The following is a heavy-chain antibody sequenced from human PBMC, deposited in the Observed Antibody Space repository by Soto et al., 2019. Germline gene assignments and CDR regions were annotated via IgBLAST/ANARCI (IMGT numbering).Heavy chain of an antibody. D-gene: IGHD4-17*01. Sequence: QLQLQESGPGLVKPSETLSLSCIVSGGSITSSTYYWGWIRQPPGKGLEWIASIDSSGSTYYNPSLKSRVTISIDTSKNQFSLKLSSVTVADTAVYYCAREVDGDIFDNWGQGTLVTVSS. V-gene: IGHV4-39*01. CDR2: IDSSGST. J-gene: IGHJ4*02. CDR1: GGSITSSTYY. CDR3: AREVDGDIFDN.